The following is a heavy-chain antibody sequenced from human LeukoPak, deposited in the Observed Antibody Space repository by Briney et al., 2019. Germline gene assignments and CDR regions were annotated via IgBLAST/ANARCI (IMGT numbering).Heavy chain of an antibody. V-gene: IGHV3-23*05. CDR3: AERGNPTVGHHYLDV. Sequence: SGGSLRLSCAASGFTFSSSDMSWVRQAPGSGLEWVSSIRHSDSNTYYADSVMGRFTISRDNSKNTLYLQMNSLSAEDTAVYYCAERGNPTVGHHYLDVWGKGTTVSVSS. D-gene: IGHD1-1*01. CDR1: GFTFSSSD. CDR2: IRHSDSNT. J-gene: IGHJ6*03.